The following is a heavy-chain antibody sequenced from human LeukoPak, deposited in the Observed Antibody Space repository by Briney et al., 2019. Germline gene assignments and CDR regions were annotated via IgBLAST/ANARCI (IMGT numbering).Heavy chain of an antibody. V-gene: IGHV3-23*01. D-gene: IGHD3/OR15-3a*01. Sequence: GGSLRLSCAASRFTFSSYAMSWVRQTPGKGLEWVSAISGSGGSTYYADSVKGRFTISRDNSKNTLYLQMDSLRAEDTATYYCAKDDVPRTVDYWGQGALVTVSS. CDR3: AKDDVPRTVDY. CDR1: RFTFSSYA. J-gene: IGHJ4*02. CDR2: ISGSGGST.